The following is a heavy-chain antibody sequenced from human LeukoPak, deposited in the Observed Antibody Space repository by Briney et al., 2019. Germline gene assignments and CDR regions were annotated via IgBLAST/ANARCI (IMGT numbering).Heavy chain of an antibody. Sequence: PGGSLRLSCAASGFTFSSYAMSWVRQAPGKGLEWVSAISGSGGSTYYADSVKGRFTISRDNSKNTLYLQMNSLRAEDTAVYYCATSLAMVSIFDYWGQGTLVTVSS. D-gene: IGHD5-18*01. CDR3: ATSLAMVSIFDY. V-gene: IGHV3-23*01. J-gene: IGHJ4*02. CDR1: GFTFSSYA. CDR2: ISGSGGST.